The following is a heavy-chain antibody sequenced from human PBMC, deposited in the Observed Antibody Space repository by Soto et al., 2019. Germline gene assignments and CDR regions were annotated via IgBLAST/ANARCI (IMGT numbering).Heavy chain of an antibody. CDR3: VTSVYLLGSGRL. CDR2: IKSETDGGAT. Sequence: GGSLRLSCVASGFTFNNAWMTWVRQAPGKGLEWIGLIKSETDGGATESAAPLKGRFIISRDDSRDTLYLQMNSLETEDTAVYYCVTSVYLLGSGRLWVQGTLVTVSP. D-gene: IGHD3-10*01. V-gene: IGHV3-15*01. J-gene: IGHJ4*02. CDR1: GFTFNNAW.